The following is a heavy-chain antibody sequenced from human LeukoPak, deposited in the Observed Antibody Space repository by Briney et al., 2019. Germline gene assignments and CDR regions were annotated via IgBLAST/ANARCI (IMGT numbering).Heavy chain of an antibody. Sequence: ASVKVSCKASGYTFTGYYMHWVRQAPGQGLEWMGWINPNSGGTNYAQKFQGRVTMTRDTSISTAYMELSRLRSDDTAVYYCARDGYCSGGSCPPFDYWGQGTLVTVSS. V-gene: IGHV1-2*02. CDR1: GYTFTGYY. J-gene: IGHJ4*02. D-gene: IGHD2-15*01. CDR2: INPNSGGT. CDR3: ARDGYCSGGSCPPFDY.